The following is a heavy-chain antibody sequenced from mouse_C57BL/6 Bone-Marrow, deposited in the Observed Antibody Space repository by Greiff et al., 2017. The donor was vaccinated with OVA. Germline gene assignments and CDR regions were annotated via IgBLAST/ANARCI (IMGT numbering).Heavy chain of an antibody. CDR3: ARRYYVSSYWYFDV. J-gene: IGHJ1*03. CDR2: IYPGSGST. V-gene: IGHV1-55*01. Sequence: QVQLQQPGAELVKPGASVKMSCKASGYTFTSYWITWVKQRPGQGLEWIGDIYPGSGSTNYNEKFKGKATLTVDTSSSTAYMQLSSLTSEDSAVYYGARRYYVSSYWYFDVWGTGTTVTVSS. D-gene: IGHD1-1*01. CDR1: GYTFTSYW.